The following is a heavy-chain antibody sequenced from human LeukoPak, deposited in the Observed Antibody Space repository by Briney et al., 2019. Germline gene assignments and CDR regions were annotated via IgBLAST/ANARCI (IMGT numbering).Heavy chain of an antibody. CDR2: MSYSGST. D-gene: IGHD1-7*01. CDR1: GDSISSSESH. Sequence: SETLSLTCSVSGDSISSSESHWGWIRQTPGTGLEWIESMSYSGSTYYNPSLQSRVSISIDTSRNQFSLKVNSVTAADTAVYYCARDNALELLPDWGQGTLVTVSS. CDR3: ARDNALELLPD. J-gene: IGHJ4*02. V-gene: IGHV4-39*07.